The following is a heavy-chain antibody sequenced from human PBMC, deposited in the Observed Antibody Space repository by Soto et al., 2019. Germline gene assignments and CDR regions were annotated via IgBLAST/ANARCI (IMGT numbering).Heavy chain of an antibody. Sequence: SLRLSCAASGFTFSSYAMHWVRQAPGKGLEWVAVISYDGSNKYYADSVKGRFTISRDNSKNTLYLQMNSLRAADTAVYYCAAPPRYWGQGTLVTVSS. CDR2: ISYDGSNK. CDR3: AAPPRY. V-gene: IGHV3-30-3*01. CDR1: GFTFSSYA. D-gene: IGHD6-6*01. J-gene: IGHJ4*02.